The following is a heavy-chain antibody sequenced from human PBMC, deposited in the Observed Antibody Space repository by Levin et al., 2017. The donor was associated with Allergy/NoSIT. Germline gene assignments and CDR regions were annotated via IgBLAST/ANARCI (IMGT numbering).Heavy chain of an antibody. CDR1: GFTFSSYA. Sequence: GGSLRLSCAASGFTFSSYAMSWVRQGPGKGLEWVSAISGSGGNTYYADSVKGRFTISRDDSKNTLYLQLNSLRAEDTAVYYCAKESPGTGTTSCFDYWGQGPLVTVSS. CDR3: AKESPGTGTTSCFDY. CDR2: ISGSGGNT. J-gene: IGHJ4*02. D-gene: IGHD1-1*01. V-gene: IGHV3-23*01.